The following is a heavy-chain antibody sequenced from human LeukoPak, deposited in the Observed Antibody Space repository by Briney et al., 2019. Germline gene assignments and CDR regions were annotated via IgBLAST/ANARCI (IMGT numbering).Heavy chain of an antibody. V-gene: IGHV3-30*02. Sequence: GGSLRLSCAASGFTFSSYGMHWVRQAPGKGQEWVAFIRYDGSNKYYADSVKGRFTISRDNSKNTLYLQMNSLRAEDTAVYYCAKSQGYSYGPDAFDIWGQGTMITVSS. CDR1: GFTFSSYG. CDR2: IRYDGSNK. J-gene: IGHJ3*02. D-gene: IGHD5-18*01. CDR3: AKSQGYSYGPDAFDI.